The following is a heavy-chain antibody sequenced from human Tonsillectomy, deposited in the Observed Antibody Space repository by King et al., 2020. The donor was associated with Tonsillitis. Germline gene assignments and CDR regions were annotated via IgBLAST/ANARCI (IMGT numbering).Heavy chain of an antibody. D-gene: IGHD7-27*01. CDR1: GFAFSTYW. CDR2: ISPDGTYI. CDR3: AREYWGAGDY. J-gene: IGHJ4*02. V-gene: IGHV3-74*01. Sequence: QLVESGGGLIQPGGSLRLSCAASGFAFSTYWMFWVRQGPGKGLEWVSRISPDGTYIRYAHSVMGRFTISRDNAQNTRFIQLSSHIAEDTAVYYCAREYWGAGDYWGQGSQVIVSS.